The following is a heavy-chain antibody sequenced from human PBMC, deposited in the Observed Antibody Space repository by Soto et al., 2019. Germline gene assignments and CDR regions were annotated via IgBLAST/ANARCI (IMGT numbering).Heavy chain of an antibody. V-gene: IGHV3-23*01. D-gene: IGHD3-10*01. Sequence: EVQLLESGGGLVQPGGSLRLSCAASGFTFSSYAMSWVRQAPGKGLEWVSAIRGSGGSTYNADSVQGRFTISRDNSKNTLYLQMNSMRAEDTAVYYCAKTSAYTYGSGDYWGQGTLVTVSS. CDR1: GFTFSSYA. J-gene: IGHJ4*02. CDR2: IRGSGGST. CDR3: AKTSAYTYGSGDY.